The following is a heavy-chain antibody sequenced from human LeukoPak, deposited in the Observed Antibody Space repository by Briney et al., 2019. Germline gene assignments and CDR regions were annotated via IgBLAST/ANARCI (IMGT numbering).Heavy chain of an antibody. D-gene: IGHD3-10*01. CDR2: INHSGST. CDR1: GGSFSGYY. CDR3: ARGNPGTGSYYNEARWFDP. Sequence: SETLSLTCAVYGGSFSGYYWSWIRQPPGKGLEWIGEINHSGSTNYNPSLKSRVTISVDTSKNQFSLKLSSVTAADTAVYYCARGNPGTGSYYNEARWFDPWGQGTLVTVSS. V-gene: IGHV4-34*01. J-gene: IGHJ5*02.